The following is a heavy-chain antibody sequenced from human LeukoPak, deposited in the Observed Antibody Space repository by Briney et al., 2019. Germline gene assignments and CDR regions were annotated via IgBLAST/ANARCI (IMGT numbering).Heavy chain of an antibody. V-gene: IGHV3-21*01. CDR1: GFTFNTFN. CDR2: ITSGGDYI. J-gene: IGHJ4*02. CDR3: ARGHYDVLAASYKWTPDY. Sequence: GGSLRLSCAASGFTFNTFNMNWVRQTPGKGLEWVSSITSGGDYIYYADSVKGRFTTSRDNAKNSLSLQLNSLRVEDTAVYYCARGHYDVLAASYKWTPDYWGQGTLVTVSS. D-gene: IGHD3-9*01.